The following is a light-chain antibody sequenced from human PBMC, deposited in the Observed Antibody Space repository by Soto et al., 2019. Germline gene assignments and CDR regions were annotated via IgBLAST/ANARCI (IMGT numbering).Light chain of an antibody. CDR2: AAS. V-gene: IGKV1-6*01. CDR3: LKDYNYPWT. Sequence: AIQMTQSPSSLSASVGDRVTITCRASQGIRNDLGWYQQKPGKAPKLLIYAASSLQSGVPSRFSGSGSATDFTLTISSLQPEDFATYYCLKDYNYPWTFGQGTKVEIK. J-gene: IGKJ1*01. CDR1: QGIRND.